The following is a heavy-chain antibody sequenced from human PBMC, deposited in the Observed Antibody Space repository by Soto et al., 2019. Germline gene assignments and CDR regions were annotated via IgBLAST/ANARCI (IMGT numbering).Heavy chain of an antibody. J-gene: IGHJ3*02. CDR3: ARPNWGSGGDDAFDI. CDR2: IYSGGST. V-gene: IGHV3-53*01. D-gene: IGHD7-27*01. Sequence: GGSLRLSCAASGFTVSSNYMSWVRQAPGKGLEWVSVIYSGGSTYYADSVKGRFTISRDNSKNTLYLQMNSLRAEDTAVYYCARPNWGSGGDDAFDIWGQGTRVTVSS. CDR1: GFTVSSNY.